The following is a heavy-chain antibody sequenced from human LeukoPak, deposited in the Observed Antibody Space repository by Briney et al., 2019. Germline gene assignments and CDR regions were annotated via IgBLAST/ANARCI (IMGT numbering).Heavy chain of an antibody. CDR3: ARRGGWFDP. CDR2: IYHSGST. J-gene: IGHJ5*02. Sequence: SETLSLTCTVSGYSISSGYHWGWIRQPPGKGLEWIGSIYHSGSTYYNPSLKSRVTISVDTSKNQFSLKLRSVTAADTAVYYCARRGGWFDPWGQGTLVTVSS. CDR1: GYSISSGYH. D-gene: IGHD3-10*01. V-gene: IGHV4-38-2*02.